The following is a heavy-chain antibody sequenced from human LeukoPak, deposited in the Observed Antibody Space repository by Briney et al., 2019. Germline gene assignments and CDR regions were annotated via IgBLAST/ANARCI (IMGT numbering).Heavy chain of an antibody. V-gene: IGHV1-69*05. CDR1: GGTFSSYA. D-gene: IGHD6-13*01. J-gene: IGHJ5*02. CDR3: ARSIAAAGTGPYNWFDP. Sequence: ASVKVSCKASGGTFSSYAISWVRQAPGQGLEWMGGIIPIFGTANYAQRFQGRVTITTDESTSTAYMELSSLRSEDTAVYYCARSIAAAGTGPYNWFDPWGQGTLVTVSS. CDR2: IIPIFGTA.